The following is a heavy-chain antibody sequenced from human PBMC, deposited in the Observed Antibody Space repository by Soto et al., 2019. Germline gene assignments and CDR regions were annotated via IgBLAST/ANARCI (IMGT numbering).Heavy chain of an antibody. CDR1: GGSISSYY. J-gene: IGHJ5*02. CDR3: ARGLRRQLLNWFGP. V-gene: IGHV4-59*01. Sequence: PSETLSLTCTVSGGSISSYYWSWIRQPPGKGLEWIGYIYYIGSTNYNPSLKSRFTIAVDTSKNQFSLKLSSVSAADTAVYYCARGLRRQLLNWFGPWGQGTLVTVSS. D-gene: IGHD2-2*01. CDR2: IYYIGST.